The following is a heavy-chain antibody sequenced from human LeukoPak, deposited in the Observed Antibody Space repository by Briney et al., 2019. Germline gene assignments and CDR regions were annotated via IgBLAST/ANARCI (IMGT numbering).Heavy chain of an antibody. Sequence: GGSLRLSCAASGFTFSSYSMNWVRQAPGKGLEWVSSISSSSSYIYYADSVKGRFTISRDNAKNSLYLQMNSLRAEDTAVYYCARAVVVVPAKRFDPWGQGTLVTVSS. J-gene: IGHJ5*02. D-gene: IGHD2-2*01. CDR1: GFTFSSYS. V-gene: IGHV3-21*01. CDR3: ARAVVVVPAKRFDP. CDR2: ISSSSSYI.